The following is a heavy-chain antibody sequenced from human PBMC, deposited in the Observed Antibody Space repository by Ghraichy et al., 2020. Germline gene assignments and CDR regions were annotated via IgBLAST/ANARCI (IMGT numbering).Heavy chain of an antibody. V-gene: IGHV1-2*02. CDR1: ESNVTTYW. CDR3: TRDWDSKSFDL. CDR2: IRPDSGDT. J-gene: IGHJ4*02. D-gene: IGHD1-26*01. Sequence: ASVKVSCKTCESNVTTYWLQWVRQAPGQGLEWMGWIRPDSGDTDYAQKFQGRVTMTRDTSTSTVFMELSSLTSDDAAVYYCTRDWDSKSFDLWGQGTLVSVSS.